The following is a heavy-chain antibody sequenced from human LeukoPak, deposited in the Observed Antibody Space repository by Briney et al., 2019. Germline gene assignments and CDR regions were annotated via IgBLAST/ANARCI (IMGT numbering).Heavy chain of an antibody. Sequence: GASVKVSCKASGYTFTSYYMHWVRQAPGQGLEWMGLINPSGGSTSYAQKFQGRVTMTRDTSTSTVYMELSSLRSEDTAVYYCARDSGSYRYLESFDHWGQGTLVTVSS. J-gene: IGHJ4*02. V-gene: IGHV1-46*01. CDR2: INPSGGST. D-gene: IGHD1-26*01. CDR3: ARDSGSYRYLESFDH. CDR1: GYTFTSYY.